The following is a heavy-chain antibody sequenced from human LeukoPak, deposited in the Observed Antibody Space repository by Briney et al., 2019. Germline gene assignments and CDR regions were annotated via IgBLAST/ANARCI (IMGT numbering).Heavy chain of an antibody. Sequence: ASVKVSCKASGYTFTGYYMYWVRQAPGQGLEWMGWINPNSGGTNYAQKFQGRVTMTRDTSITTAYMELSRLRSDDTAVYYCARDVRGAVAGDYYMDVWGKGTTVTVSS. V-gene: IGHV1-2*02. J-gene: IGHJ6*03. D-gene: IGHD6-19*01. CDR2: INPNSGGT. CDR1: GYTFTGYY. CDR3: ARDVRGAVAGDYYMDV.